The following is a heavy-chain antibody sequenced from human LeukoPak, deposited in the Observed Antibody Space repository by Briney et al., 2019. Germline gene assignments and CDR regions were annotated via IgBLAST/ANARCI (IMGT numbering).Heavy chain of an antibody. D-gene: IGHD6-19*01. V-gene: IGHV3-66*02. CDR1: GFSVSNNY. CDR2: MYSDAGGGST. CDR3: AKEGQWRGAGYAMDV. Sequence: PGGSLRLSCAASGFSVSNNYMSWVRQAPGKGLEWVSVMYSDAGGGSTYYADSVKGRFSISRDNSKNTLYLQMNSLRPDDTAVYYCAKEGQWRGAGYAMDVWGQGTTVTVSS. J-gene: IGHJ6*02.